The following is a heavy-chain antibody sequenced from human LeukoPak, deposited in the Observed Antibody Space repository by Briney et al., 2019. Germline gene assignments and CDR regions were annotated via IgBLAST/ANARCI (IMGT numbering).Heavy chain of an antibody. Sequence: PGGSLRLSCAASGFTVSSNYMSWVRQAPGKGLEWVSVIYSGGSTYYADSVKGRFTISRDDSKNTLYLQMNSLRAEDTAVYYCARDFTTNYSPGAFDIWGQGTMVTVSS. J-gene: IGHJ3*02. CDR3: ARDFTTNYSPGAFDI. CDR1: GFTVSSNY. CDR2: IYSGGST. V-gene: IGHV3-66*02. D-gene: IGHD2-21*01.